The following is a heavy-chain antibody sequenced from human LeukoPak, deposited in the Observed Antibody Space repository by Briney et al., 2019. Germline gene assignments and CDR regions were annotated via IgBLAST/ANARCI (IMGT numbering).Heavy chain of an antibody. CDR1: GFTFSSYA. J-gene: IGHJ3*02. CDR3: ARPHYGILTGPGFPIPDAFDI. V-gene: IGHV3-30*04. D-gene: IGHD3-9*01. CDR2: ISYDGSNK. Sequence: GGSLRLSCAASGFTFSSYAMHWVRQAPGKGLEWVAVISYDGSNKYYADSVKGRFTISRDNSKNTLYLQMNSLRAEDTAVYYCARPHYGILTGPGFPIPDAFDIWGQGTMVTVSS.